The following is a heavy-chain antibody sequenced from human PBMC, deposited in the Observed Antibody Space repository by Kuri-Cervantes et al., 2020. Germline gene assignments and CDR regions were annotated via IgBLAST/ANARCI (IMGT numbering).Heavy chain of an antibody. CDR1: GFTFSSYW. CDR3: ARDRRGFYYDSSGYYLDY. J-gene: IGHJ4*02. D-gene: IGHD3-22*01. CDR2: MNSDGSIT. V-gene: IGHV3-74*01. Sequence: GGSLRLSCAASGFTFSSYWMHWVRQAPGKGLVWVSRMNSDGSITNYADSVKGRFTISRDHAKNTLYLQMNGLRAEDTAVYYCARDRRGFYYDSSGYYLDYWVQGTLVTVSS.